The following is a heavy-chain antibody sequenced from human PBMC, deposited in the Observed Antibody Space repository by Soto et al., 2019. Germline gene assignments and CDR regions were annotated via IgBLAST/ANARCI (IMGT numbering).Heavy chain of an antibody. V-gene: IGHV3-48*01. CDR2: ISSSSTI. D-gene: IGHD6-19*01. Sequence: EVQLVESGGDLVQPGGSLRLSCAASGFTFSTYSMNWVRQAPGKGLEWVSSISSSSTIYYADSVKGRFTIPRDNVQNSLYLQMHSLRAEDTAVYYCARERGSGWTFDYWGQGTLVTVSS. CDR1: GFTFSTYS. J-gene: IGHJ4*02. CDR3: ARERGSGWTFDY.